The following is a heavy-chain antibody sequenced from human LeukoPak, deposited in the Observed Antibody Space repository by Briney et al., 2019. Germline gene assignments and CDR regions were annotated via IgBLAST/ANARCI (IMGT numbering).Heavy chain of an antibody. V-gene: IGHV3-21*01. Sequence: PGGSLRLSCAASGFTFSSYSMNWVRQAPGKGLEWVSSISSSSSYIYYADSVKGRFTISRDNAKNSLYLQMNSLRAEDTAVYYCARETEGARWEWLVPPEYDAFDIWGQGTMVTVSS. CDR1: GFTFSSYS. D-gene: IGHD6-19*01. J-gene: IGHJ3*02. CDR3: ARETEGARWEWLVPPEYDAFDI. CDR2: ISSSSSYI.